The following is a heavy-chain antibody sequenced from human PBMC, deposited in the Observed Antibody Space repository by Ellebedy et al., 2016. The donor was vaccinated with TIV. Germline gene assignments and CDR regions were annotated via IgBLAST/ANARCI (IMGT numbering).Heavy chain of an antibody. CDR2: INPNNGDT. CDR1: GYTFTGYY. D-gene: IGHD1-14*01. Sequence: AALVKVSCKASGYTFTGYYIHWVRQAPGQGLEWMAWINPNNGDTAFAQSLQGRVTMTTDTSISTAYMELSSLTSDDTAVYYCVRDLTNPLKGDYWGQGTLVTVSS. CDR3: VRDLTNPLKGDY. J-gene: IGHJ4*02. V-gene: IGHV1-2*02.